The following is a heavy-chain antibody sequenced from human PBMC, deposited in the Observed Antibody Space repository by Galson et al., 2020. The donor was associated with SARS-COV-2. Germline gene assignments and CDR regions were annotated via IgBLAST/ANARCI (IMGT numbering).Heavy chain of an antibody. V-gene: IGHV4-38-2*02. CDR1: GYSISSGYY. Sequence: SETLSLTCTVSGYSISSGYYWGWLRQPPGKRLEWIGSIYHSGSTYYNPSLKSRVTISVDTSKHQFSLKLSSVTAADTAVYYCARAAVAGPHYFDYWGQGTLVTVSS. CDR2: IYHSGST. J-gene: IGHJ4*02. CDR3: ARAAVAGPHYFDY. D-gene: IGHD6-19*01.